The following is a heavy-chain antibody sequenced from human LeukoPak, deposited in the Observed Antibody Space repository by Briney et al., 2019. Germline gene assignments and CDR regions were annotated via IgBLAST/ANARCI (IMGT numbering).Heavy chain of an antibody. CDR2: INQHGSQK. J-gene: IGHJ4*02. V-gene: IGHV3-7*03. Sequence: PGGSLRLSCAPSGFTFRGYWMSWVRQAPGKGLEWVANINQHGSQKFYVDSVKGRFTISRDNSKNTLYLQMNSLRAEDTAVYYCAKLYCSGGSCYYFGYWGQGTLVTVSS. CDR1: GFTFRGYW. CDR3: AKLYCSGGSCYYFGY. D-gene: IGHD2-15*01.